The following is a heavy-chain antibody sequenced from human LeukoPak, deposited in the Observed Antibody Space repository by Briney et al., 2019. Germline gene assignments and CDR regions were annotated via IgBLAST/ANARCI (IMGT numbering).Heavy chain of an antibody. CDR2: MFTSGDT. CDR1: GGSIDAYY. V-gene: IGHV4-4*07. J-gene: IGHJ4*02. Sequence: SETLSLTCTVSGGSIDAYYWTWIRQPGDKRLEWLGRMFTSGDTYYNPSLRGRLTISLDTAKNQIFLKLTSVTAADTAVYYCVGGYTRIDYWGQGTLVTVSS. CDR3: VGGYTRIDY. D-gene: IGHD1-14*01.